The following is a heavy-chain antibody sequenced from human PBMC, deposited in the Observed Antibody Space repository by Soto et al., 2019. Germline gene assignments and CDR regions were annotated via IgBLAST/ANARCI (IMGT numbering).Heavy chain of an antibody. CDR1: GFTFSSYG. CDR3: AKGLRYFDWLSYYYYGIDV. J-gene: IGHJ6*02. Sequence: GGSLRLSCAASGFTFSSYGMHWVRQAPGKGLEWVAVIWYDGSNKYYADSVKGRFTISRDNSKNTLYLQMNSLRAEDTAVYYCAKGLRYFDWLSYYYYGIDVWGQGTTVTVSS. D-gene: IGHD3-9*01. V-gene: IGHV3-33*06. CDR2: IWYDGSNK.